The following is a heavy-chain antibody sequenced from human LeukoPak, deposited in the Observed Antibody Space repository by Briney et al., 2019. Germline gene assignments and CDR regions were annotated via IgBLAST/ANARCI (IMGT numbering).Heavy chain of an antibody. D-gene: IGHD2-15*01. Sequence: ASVKVSCKASGYTFTSYDINWVRQATGQGLEWMGWMNPNSGNTGYAQKFQGRVTMTRNTSISTAYMELSSLRSEDTAVYYCARVRYCSGGSCYAFVAFDIWGQRTMVTVSS. CDR1: GYTFTSYD. CDR3: ARVRYCSGGSCYAFVAFDI. CDR2: MNPNSGNT. V-gene: IGHV1-8*01. J-gene: IGHJ3*02.